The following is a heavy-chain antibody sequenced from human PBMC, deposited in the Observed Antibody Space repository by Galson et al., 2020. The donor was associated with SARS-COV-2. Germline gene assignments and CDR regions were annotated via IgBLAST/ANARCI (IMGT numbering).Heavy chain of an antibody. D-gene: IGHD2-15*01. J-gene: IGHJ4*02. CDR1: GGSISSGDYY. V-gene: IGHV4-61*09. CDR2: IYPTGTT. CDR3: ARDGEGSGRAASYY. Sequence: SETLSLTCIVSGGSISSGDYYWSWIRQPAGKGLEWIGHIYPTGTTNYNPSLKSRVTISIDTSNTQFSLRLTSVTAADTAVYYCARDGEGSGRAASYYWGQGTLVTVSS.